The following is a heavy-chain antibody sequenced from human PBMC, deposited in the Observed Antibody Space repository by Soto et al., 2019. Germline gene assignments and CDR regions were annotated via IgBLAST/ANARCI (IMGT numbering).Heavy chain of an antibody. CDR2: LDQPGNGV. J-gene: IGHJ4*02. Sequence: GGSLRLSCEASGFTFTDYWMHWVRHIPGKGLVWVSRLDQPGNGVALADSVKGRFTISRDNARNMVYLQMNSLRVEDTGVYYCVRDKRYYSDPTFDLWGPGALVTVSS. CDR3: VRDKRYYSDPTFDL. D-gene: IGHD3-10*01. CDR1: GFTFTDYW. V-gene: IGHV3-74*01.